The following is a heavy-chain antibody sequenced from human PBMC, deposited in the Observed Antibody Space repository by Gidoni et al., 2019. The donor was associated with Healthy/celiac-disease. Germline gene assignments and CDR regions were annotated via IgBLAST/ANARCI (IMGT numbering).Heavy chain of an antibody. CDR1: GYSISSGYY. V-gene: IGHV4-38-2*02. D-gene: IGHD2-2*01. J-gene: IGHJ3*02. CDR2: FYHSGST. Sequence: QVQLQASRPGLVKPSETLSLPCTVSGYSISSGYYWGWIRQPSGKGLEWIGSFYHSGSTYYNPSLKSRVTISVDTSKNQFSLKLSSVTAADTAVYYCARGDIVVVPDDTGDAFDIWGQGTMVTVSS. CDR3: ARGDIVVVPDDTGDAFDI.